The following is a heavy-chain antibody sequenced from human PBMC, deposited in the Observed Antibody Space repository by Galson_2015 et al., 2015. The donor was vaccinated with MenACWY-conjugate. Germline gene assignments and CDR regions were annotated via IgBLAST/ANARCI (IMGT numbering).Heavy chain of an antibody. CDR1: GFTFSSYW. CDR2: INSDGSNT. CDR3: SRGGEAKLIIVGGISDI. Sequence: SLRLSCAASGFTFSSYWMHWVRQAPGKGLVWVSRINSDGSNTNYADSVKGRFTISRDNAKNTVCLQMNSLRDEDTAVYYCSRGGEAKLIIVGGISDIWGQGTTVTVSS. J-gene: IGHJ3*02. D-gene: IGHD1-26*01. V-gene: IGHV3-74*01.